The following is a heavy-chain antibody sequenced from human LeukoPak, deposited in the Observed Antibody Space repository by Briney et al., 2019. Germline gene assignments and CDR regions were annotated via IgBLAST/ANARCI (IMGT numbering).Heavy chain of an antibody. V-gene: IGHV3-48*01. J-gene: IGHJ4*02. CDR2: IGTTSGAI. D-gene: IGHD5-12*01. CDR3: AKGGGGLRPVDY. CDR1: GFTFNAFG. Sequence: GGSLRLSCAASGFTFNAFGMNWVRQAPGKGLEWVSYIGTTSGAIYYADSVKGRFTISRDSAKNSLYLQMNSLRAEDTAVYYCAKGGGGLRPVDYWGQGTLVTVSS.